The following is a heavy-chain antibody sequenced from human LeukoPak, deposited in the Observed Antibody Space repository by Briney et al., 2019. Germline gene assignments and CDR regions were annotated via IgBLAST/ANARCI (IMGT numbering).Heavy chain of an antibody. V-gene: IGHV4-59*12. CDR2: IYYSGST. Sequence: SETLSLTCTVSGGSISSYYWSWIRQPPGKGLEWIGYIYYSGSTYYNPSLKSRVTISVDTSKNQFSLKLSSVTAADTAVYYCAREFHGGTNYNWFDPWGQGTLVTVSS. D-gene: IGHD1-7*01. J-gene: IGHJ5*02. CDR3: AREFHGGTNYNWFDP. CDR1: GGSISSYY.